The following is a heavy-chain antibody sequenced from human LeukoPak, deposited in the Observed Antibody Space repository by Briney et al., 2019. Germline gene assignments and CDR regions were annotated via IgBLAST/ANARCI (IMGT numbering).Heavy chain of an antibody. Sequence: GESLKISCKGSGYSFTSYWIGWVRQMPGKGLEWMGIIYPGDPDTRYSPSFQGQVTISADKSISTVYLQWSSLKASDTAMYYCAVAGTSGDFWSGPNYYFEYWGQGTLVTVSS. CDR2: IYPGDPDT. CDR3: AVAGTSGDFWSGPNYYFEY. D-gene: IGHD3-3*01. CDR1: GYSFTSYW. V-gene: IGHV5-51*01. J-gene: IGHJ4*02.